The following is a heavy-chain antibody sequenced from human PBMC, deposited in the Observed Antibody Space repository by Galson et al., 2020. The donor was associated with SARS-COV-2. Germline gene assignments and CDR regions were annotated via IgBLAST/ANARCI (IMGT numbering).Heavy chain of an antibody. V-gene: IGHV4-4*02. Sequence: ASETLSLTCAVSGGSISSSNWWSWVRQPPGKGLEWIGEIYHSGSTNYNPSLKSRVTISVDKSKNQFSLKLSSVTAADTAVYYCARAWGPPXXXXXAAIGSGGMDVWGQGTTVTVSS. CDR2: IYHSGST. D-gene: IGHD2-2*01. CDR1: GGSISSSNW. J-gene: IGHJ6*02. CDR3: ARAWGPPXXXXXAAIGSGGMDV.